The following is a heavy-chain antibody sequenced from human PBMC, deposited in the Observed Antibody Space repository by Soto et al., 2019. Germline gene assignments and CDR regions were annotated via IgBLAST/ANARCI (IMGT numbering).Heavy chain of an antibody. Sequence: EVQLVESGGGLVQPGGSLRLSCAASGFTFSSYWMSWVRQAPGKGLEWVANIKQDGSEKYYVDSVKGRFTISRDNAKNSLYLQMNSLRAEDTAVYYCARSGITMIVGGPHYWGQGTLVTVSS. CDR1: GFTFSSYW. CDR2: IKQDGSEK. D-gene: IGHD3-22*01. J-gene: IGHJ4*02. CDR3: ARSGITMIVGGPHY. V-gene: IGHV3-7*01.